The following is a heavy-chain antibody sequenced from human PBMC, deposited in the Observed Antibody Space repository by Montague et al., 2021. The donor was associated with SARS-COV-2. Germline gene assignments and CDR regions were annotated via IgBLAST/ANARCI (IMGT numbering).Heavy chain of an antibody. V-gene: IGHV4-34*01. CDR1: GGSFSGYY. J-gene: IGHJ3*02. Sequence: SETLSLTCAVYGGSFSGYYWSWIRQPPGKGLEWIGVINHSGSTNXNPSLKSRVTISVDTSKNQFSLKLSSVTAADTAVYYCAIPMVRGFSRAFDIWGQGTMVTVSS. D-gene: IGHD3-10*01. CDR2: INHSGST. CDR3: AIPMVRGFSRAFDI.